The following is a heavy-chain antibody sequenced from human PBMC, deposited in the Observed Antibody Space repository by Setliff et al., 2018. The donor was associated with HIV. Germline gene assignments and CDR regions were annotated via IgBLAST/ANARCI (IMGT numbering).Heavy chain of an antibody. J-gene: IGHJ4*02. CDR2: INGDGSST. CDR1: GFTFSNNW. Sequence: LRLSCAASGFTFSNNWMHWVRQAPGKGLVWVSRINGDGSSTLYADSVKGRFTISRDNAKNTLYLQMNSLRAEDKAVYYCARGHPIVSTGLVSFYFDHWGQGTLVTVSS. V-gene: IGHV3-74*01. CDR3: ARGHPIVSTGLVSFYFDH. D-gene: IGHD1-1*01.